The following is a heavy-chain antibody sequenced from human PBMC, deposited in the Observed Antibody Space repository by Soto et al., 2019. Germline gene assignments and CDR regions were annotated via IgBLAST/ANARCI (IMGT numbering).Heavy chain of an antibody. V-gene: IGHV4-39*01. J-gene: IGHJ4*02. Sequence: SETLSLTCTVSGGSISSSSYYWGWIRQPPGKGLEWIGSIYYSGSTYYNPSLKSRVTISVDTSKNQFSLKLSSVTAADTAVYYCARQTQWLVMSDYWGQGTLVTVSS. CDR3: ARQTQWLVMSDY. D-gene: IGHD6-19*01. CDR2: IYYSGST. CDR1: GGSISSSSYY.